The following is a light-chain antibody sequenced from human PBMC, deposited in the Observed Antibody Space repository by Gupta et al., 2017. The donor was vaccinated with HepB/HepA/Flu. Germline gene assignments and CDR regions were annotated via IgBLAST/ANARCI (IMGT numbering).Light chain of an antibody. CDR3: SSFTYTMTLVV. V-gene: IGLV2-14*01. Sequence: QSALHQPASVSGSPGQSITISCPAHSSDVGDYKSVSWYQQHPGKAPKLLISNVSNRPSGVSNRFSGSKSGNTASLTISGLQAEDEADYYCSSFTYTMTLVVFGGGTKVTVL. J-gene: IGLJ2*01. CDR1: SSDVGDYKS. CDR2: NVS.